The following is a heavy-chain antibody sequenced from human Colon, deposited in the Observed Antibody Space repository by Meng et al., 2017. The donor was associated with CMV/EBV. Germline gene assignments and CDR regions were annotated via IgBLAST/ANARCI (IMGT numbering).Heavy chain of an antibody. D-gene: IGHD3/OR15-3a*01. Sequence: SCVASGVTFASSPMNWVRQAPGKGLEWVAFISYDGSKQKYADSVTGRFTISRDTPKDTLYLELNSLKTDDTATYYCVRDKGTGAFDFWGQGSLVTVSS. CDR2: ISYDGSKQ. CDR1: GVTFASSP. J-gene: IGHJ4*02. V-gene: IGHV3-30*04. CDR3: VRDKGTGAFDF.